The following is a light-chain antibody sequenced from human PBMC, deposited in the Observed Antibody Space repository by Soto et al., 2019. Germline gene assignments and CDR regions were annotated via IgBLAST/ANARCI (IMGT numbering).Light chain of an antibody. CDR2: WAS. CDR1: QSVLYSSNNKNY. V-gene: IGKV4-1*01. Sequence: IVMTQSPASLAVSLGERATINCKSSQSVLYSSNNKNYLAWYQQKPGQPPKLLIYWASTRESGVPDRFSGSGSGTDFTLTISILQAEDVAVYYCQQYYITHPETFGQGTKLEIK. J-gene: IGKJ2*01. CDR3: QQYYITHPET.